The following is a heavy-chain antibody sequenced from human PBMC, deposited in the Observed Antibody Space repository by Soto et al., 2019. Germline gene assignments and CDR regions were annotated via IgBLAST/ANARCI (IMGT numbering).Heavy chain of an antibody. CDR3: ARQIANDFDTLTSYYTQYYFDY. D-gene: IGHD3-9*01. V-gene: IGHV4-39*01. CDR1: GDSISSSGDF. Sequence: NLSETLSLTCTVSGDSISSSGDFWGWIRQPPGKGLEWIGNAHLSGSTGTTYYNPSLKSRVAISVDTSKNQFSLFLTSVTAADTAVYYCARQIANDFDTLTSYYTQYYFDYWGQGTLVTVSS. CDR2: AHLSGSTGTT. J-gene: IGHJ4*02.